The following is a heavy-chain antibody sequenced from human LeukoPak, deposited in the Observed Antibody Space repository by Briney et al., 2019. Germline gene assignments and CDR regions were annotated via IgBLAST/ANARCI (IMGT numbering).Heavy chain of an antibody. Sequence: PGGSLRLSCAASGSTFSSYGMHWVRQAPGKGLEWVAVISYDGSNKYYADSVKGRFTISRDNSKNTLYLQMNSLRAEDTAVYYCAKSITMIVVGNDAFDIWGQGTMVTVSS. CDR1: GSTFSSYG. CDR2: ISYDGSNK. J-gene: IGHJ3*02. CDR3: AKSITMIVVGNDAFDI. D-gene: IGHD3-22*01. V-gene: IGHV3-30*18.